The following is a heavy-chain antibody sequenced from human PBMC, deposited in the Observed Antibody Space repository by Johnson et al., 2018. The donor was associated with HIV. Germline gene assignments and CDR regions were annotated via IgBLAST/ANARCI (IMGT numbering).Heavy chain of an antibody. Sequence: HVPLVESGGGVFQPGRSLRLSCAASGFSFSSYAMHWVRQAPGKGLEWVAVISYDGTSKYQADSVKGRFTISRDNAKNSLYLQMNSLRAEDTAVYYCARDQSNGWNRGAFDIWGQGTVVTVSS. CDR2: ISYDGTSK. J-gene: IGHJ3*02. V-gene: IGHV3-30*04. D-gene: IGHD6-19*01. CDR3: ARDQSNGWNRGAFDI. CDR1: GFSFSSYA.